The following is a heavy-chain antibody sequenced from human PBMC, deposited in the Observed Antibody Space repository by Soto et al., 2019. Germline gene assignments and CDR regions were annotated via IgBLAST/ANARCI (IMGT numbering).Heavy chain of an antibody. V-gene: IGHV3-15*01. D-gene: IGHD2-15*01. Sequence: EVQLVESGGGLVKPGGSLRLSCAASGFTFSNAWMSWVRQAPGKGLECVGRIKSKTDGGTTDYAAPVKGRFTISRDDSTNTLYLQMNSLKTEDTAVYYCTTAPNIGVVVAAPDWYFELWGRGTLVTVSS. CDR1: GFTFSNAW. CDR3: TTAPNIGVVVAAPDWYFEL. J-gene: IGHJ2*01. CDR2: IKSKTDGGTT.